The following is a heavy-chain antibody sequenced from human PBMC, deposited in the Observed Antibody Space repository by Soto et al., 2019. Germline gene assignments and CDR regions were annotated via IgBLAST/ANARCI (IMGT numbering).Heavy chain of an antibody. Sequence: QVQLQESGPGLVKPSGTLSLTCAVSGGSISSSNWWSWVRQPPGKGLEWIGEIYHSGGTNYNPSLQRRVPISVNKSKNHFSLKLSSVTAADTAVYYCARKGYDSSGYYDYWGQGTLVTVSS. CDR3: ARKGYDSSGYYDY. J-gene: IGHJ4*02. CDR1: GGSISSSNW. D-gene: IGHD3-22*01. V-gene: IGHV4-4*02. CDR2: IYHSGGT.